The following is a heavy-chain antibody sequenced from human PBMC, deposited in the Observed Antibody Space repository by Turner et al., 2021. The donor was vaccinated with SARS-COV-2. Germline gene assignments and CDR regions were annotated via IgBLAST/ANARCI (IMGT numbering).Heavy chain of an antibody. CDR1: GFSFRRYA. J-gene: IGHJ4*02. D-gene: IGHD5-12*01. V-gene: IGHV3-23*01. CDR3: AKGPDIVATIWGTLFSGTVDY. Sequence: EVQLLESGGGLVQPGGSLRLSCSASGFSFRRYAMSWVRRAPGNGLEWVSAISGSGVSTSYADSVKGRFTISRDNSKNTLYLQMTSLRAEDTAVYYFAKGPDIVATIWGTLFSGTVDYWGQVTLVTVSS. CDR2: ISGSGVST.